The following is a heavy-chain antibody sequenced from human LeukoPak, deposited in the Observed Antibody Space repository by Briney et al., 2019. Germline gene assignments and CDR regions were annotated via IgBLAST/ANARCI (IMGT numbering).Heavy chain of an antibody. CDR2: INHSGST. J-gene: IGHJ5*02. Sequence: SETLSLTCTVSGGSISSYYWSWIRQPPGKGLEWIGEINHSGSTNYNPSLKSRVTISVDTSKNQFSLKLSSVTAADTAVYYCARDDWNYGFDPWGQGTLVTVSS. CDR3: ARDDWNYGFDP. V-gene: IGHV4-34*01. D-gene: IGHD1-7*01. CDR1: GGSISSYY.